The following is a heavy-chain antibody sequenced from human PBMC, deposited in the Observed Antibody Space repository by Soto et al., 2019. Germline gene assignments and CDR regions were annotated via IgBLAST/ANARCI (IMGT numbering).Heavy chain of an antibody. D-gene: IGHD3-16*02. Sequence: QVQLQQWGAGLLKPSETLSLTCAVYGGSFSDYFWSWIRQPPGKGLEWIGEINHSGSANYIPSLRSRVTISVDPSKNQFSLKLNSVTAADTAVYYCARGRLHLGELSFNYLDFWGQGTLVTVSS. J-gene: IGHJ4*02. CDR2: INHSGSA. CDR3: ARGRLHLGELSFNYLDF. V-gene: IGHV4-34*01. CDR1: GGSFSDYF.